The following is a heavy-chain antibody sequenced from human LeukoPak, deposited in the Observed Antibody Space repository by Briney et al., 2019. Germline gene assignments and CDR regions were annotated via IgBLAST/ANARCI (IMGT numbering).Heavy chain of an antibody. CDR1: GYTFSNYN. J-gene: IGHJ4*02. D-gene: IGHD6-19*01. V-gene: IGHV1-46*01. Sequence: GASVKVSCKASGYTFSNYNIHWLRQAPGQGLEWMGIVNPSGDSTNYAQDFQGRVTLTGDTSTSTVYMELRSLRSDDTAVYYCARDMYSSGRVPFDYWGQGTLVTVSS. CDR2: VNPSGDST. CDR3: ARDMYSSGRVPFDY.